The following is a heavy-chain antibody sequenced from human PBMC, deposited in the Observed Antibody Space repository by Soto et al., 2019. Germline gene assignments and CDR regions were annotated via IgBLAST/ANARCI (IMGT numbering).Heavy chain of an antibody. CDR2: IYYSGST. Sequence: SEPLALTCTVSGGSISGYYWSWIRHPPGKGLEWIGYIYYSGSTIYNPSLKSRVTISVDTSKNQFSLKLSSVTAADTAVYYCARARYDSSGYYYFDYWGQGTLVTVSS. V-gene: IGHV4-59*01. CDR1: GGSISGYY. CDR3: ARARYDSSGYYYFDY. D-gene: IGHD3-22*01. J-gene: IGHJ4*02.